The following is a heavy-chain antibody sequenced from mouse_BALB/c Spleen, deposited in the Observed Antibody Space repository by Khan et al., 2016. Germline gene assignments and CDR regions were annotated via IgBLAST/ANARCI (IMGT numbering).Heavy chain of an antibody. J-gene: IGHJ2*01. CDR3: SRESSNHY. CDR1: GFNIKDYS. Sequence: VQLQQSGAELVRPGALVKLSCKASGFNIKDYSMHWVKQRPEQGLEWIGWIDREDGNAIYEPKFQVKASITADTSSTTAYLQLSSLTSEDTAVYNRSRESSNHYWGQGTNLTVS. V-gene: IGHV14-1*02. CDR2: IDREDGNA. D-gene: IGHD2-5*01.